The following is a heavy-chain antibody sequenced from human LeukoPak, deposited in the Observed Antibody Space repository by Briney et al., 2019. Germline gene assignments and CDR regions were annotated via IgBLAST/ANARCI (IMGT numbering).Heavy chain of an antibody. CDR2: IWYDGSNK. CDR1: GFTFSSYG. Sequence: GGSLRLSCAASGFTFSSYGMHWVRQAPGKGLEWVALIWYDGSNKYYTDSVKGRFTISRDNSKNTLYLQMNSLGAEDAAVYYCAREGPRGNSQFDYWGQGTLVTVCS. CDR3: AREGPRGNSQFDY. D-gene: IGHD2/OR15-2a*01. V-gene: IGHV3-33*01. J-gene: IGHJ4*02.